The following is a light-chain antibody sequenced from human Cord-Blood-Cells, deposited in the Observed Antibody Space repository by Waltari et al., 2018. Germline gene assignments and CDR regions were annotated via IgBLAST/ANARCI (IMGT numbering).Light chain of an antibody. CDR1: QSISNW. CDR3: QQYNSYSRT. Sequence: DIPMTQSPSTLSPSVGDRVTITCRASQSISNWLAWYQQKPGKAPKLLIYKASSLESGVPSRFSGSGSGTEFTLTISSLQPDDFATYDCQQYNSYSRTFGQGTKVEIK. V-gene: IGKV1-5*03. CDR2: KAS. J-gene: IGKJ1*01.